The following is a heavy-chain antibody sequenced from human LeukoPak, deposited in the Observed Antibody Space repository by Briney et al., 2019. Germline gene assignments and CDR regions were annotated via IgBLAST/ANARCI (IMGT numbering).Heavy chain of an antibody. J-gene: IGHJ6*03. CDR1: GGSIRGSSDY. Sequence: PSETLSLTCTVSGGSIRGSSDYWGWIRQSPGKGLEWIGSVYYSGSTYYNPSLKSRVSISVDTSKNQFHVRLTSVTAADTAVYYCARSSYGSVHVYYYYYMDVWGKGTTVTVSS. CDR3: ARSSYGSVHVYYYYYMDV. V-gene: IGHV4-39*01. CDR2: VYYSGST. D-gene: IGHD3-10*01.